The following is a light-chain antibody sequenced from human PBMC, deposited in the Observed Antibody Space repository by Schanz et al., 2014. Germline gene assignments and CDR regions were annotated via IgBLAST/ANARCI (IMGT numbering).Light chain of an antibody. V-gene: IGLV1-40*01. J-gene: IGLJ3*02. CDR2: GNS. CDR3: AALDDSLNGWV. Sequence: QSVLTQPPSVSGAPGQRVTLSCTGNSSNIGAGYDVHWYQQLPGTAPKLLIYGNSNRPSGVPDRFSGSKSGTSASLAITGLQAEDEADYYWAALDDSLNGWVFGGGTKLTVL. CDR1: SSNIGAGYD.